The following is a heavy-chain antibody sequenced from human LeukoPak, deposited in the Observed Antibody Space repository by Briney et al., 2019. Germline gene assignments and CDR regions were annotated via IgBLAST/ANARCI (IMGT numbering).Heavy chain of an antibody. D-gene: IGHD3-22*01. V-gene: IGHV3-23*01. Sequence: GGPLRLSCAASGFTFSSYAMSWVRQAPGKGLEWVSAISGSGGSTYYADSVKGRFTISRDNSKNTLYLQMNSLRAEDTAVYYCAKPLYDSSGYYLEIFDYWGQGTLVTVSS. CDR1: GFTFSSYA. J-gene: IGHJ4*02. CDR2: ISGSGGST. CDR3: AKPLYDSSGYYLEIFDY.